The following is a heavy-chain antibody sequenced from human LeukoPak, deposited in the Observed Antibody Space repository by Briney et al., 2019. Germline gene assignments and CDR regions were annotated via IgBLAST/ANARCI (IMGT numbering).Heavy chain of an antibody. J-gene: IGHJ4*02. Sequence: GGSLRLSCAASGFTFSSYGMHWVRQAPGKGLEWVAFIRYDGSNKYYADSVKGRFTISRDNSKNTLYLQMNSLRAEDTAVYYCAKDGSSGRYYYFDYWGQGTLVTVSS. CDR2: IRYDGSNK. D-gene: IGHD1-26*01. V-gene: IGHV3-30*02. CDR1: GFTFSSYG. CDR3: AKDGSSGRYYYFDY.